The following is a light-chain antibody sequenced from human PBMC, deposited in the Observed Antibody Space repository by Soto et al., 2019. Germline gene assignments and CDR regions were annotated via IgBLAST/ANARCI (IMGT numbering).Light chain of an antibody. CDR2: AVS. Sequence: QSALTQPRSVSGSPGQSVSISCTGTNSDIGNYNLVSWYQQPPGKAPKLIISAVSRRPSGVPDRFSGSKSVNTASLTISGLQADDEADYYCWSYTTSDMWVFGGGTKVTVL. V-gene: IGLV2-11*01. CDR1: NSDIGNYNL. J-gene: IGLJ3*02. CDR3: WSYTTSDMWV.